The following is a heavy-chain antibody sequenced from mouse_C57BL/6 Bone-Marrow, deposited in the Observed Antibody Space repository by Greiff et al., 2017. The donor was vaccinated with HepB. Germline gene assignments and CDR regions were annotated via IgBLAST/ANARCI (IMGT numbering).Heavy chain of an antibody. D-gene: IGHD2-4*01. Sequence: VQLQQSGAELVRPGASVKLSCTASGFNIKDYYMHWVKQRPEQGLEWIGRSDPEDGDTEYAPKFQGKATMTADTSSNTAYLQLSSLTSEDTAVYYCTTRGYYDYDWPYWGQGTSVTVSS. CDR2: SDPEDGDT. V-gene: IGHV14-1*01. CDR3: TTRGYYDYDWPY. CDR1: GFNIKDYY. J-gene: IGHJ4*01.